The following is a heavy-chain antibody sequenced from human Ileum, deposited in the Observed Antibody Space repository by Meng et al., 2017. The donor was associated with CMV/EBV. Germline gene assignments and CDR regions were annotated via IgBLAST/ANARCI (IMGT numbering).Heavy chain of an antibody. J-gene: IGHJ4*02. CDR3: AREKVRGVIGAYFDY. D-gene: IGHD3-10*01. V-gene: IGHV1-69*01. CDR1: GGPFRSYA. CDR2: IIPIFGTA. Sequence: CGGGVKKPGYWVNVCCKACGGPFRSYASSWVRKAPGQGLEWMGGIIPIFGTANYAQKFQGRVTITADESTSTAYMELSSLRSEDTAVYYCAREKVRGVIGAYFDYWGQGTLVTVSS.